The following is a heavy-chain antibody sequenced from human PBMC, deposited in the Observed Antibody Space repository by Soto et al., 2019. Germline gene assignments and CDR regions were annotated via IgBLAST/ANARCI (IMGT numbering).Heavy chain of an antibody. CDR1: GGSVSSGGQY. Sequence: QVQLQESGPGLVKPSQTLSLTCTVSGGSVSSGGQYWSWIRQHPGKGLEWIGNNYYSGDTYYNPSLRSRITSSVETSRNRCSLSLSSVTAADTAVYSGARRRPRVYFGLWGRGTLLTVTS. CDR2: NYYSGDT. CDR3: ARRRPRVYFGL. J-gene: IGHJ2*01. V-gene: IGHV4-31*03.